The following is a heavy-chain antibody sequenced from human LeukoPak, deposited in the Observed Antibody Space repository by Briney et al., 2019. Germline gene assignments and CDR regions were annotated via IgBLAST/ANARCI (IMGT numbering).Heavy chain of an antibody. Sequence: GGSLRLSCAASGFTFRSYAMHWVRQAPGKGREWVAVISYDGSNKYNTDFVKGRFTISRDNSKNTLYLQMNSLRAEDTAVYYCARDPKGYCSGGSCYIYYFDYWGQGTLVTVSS. V-gene: IGHV3-30-3*01. CDR2: ISYDGSNK. CDR3: ARDPKGYCSGGSCYIYYFDY. CDR1: GFTFRSYA. J-gene: IGHJ4*02. D-gene: IGHD2-15*01.